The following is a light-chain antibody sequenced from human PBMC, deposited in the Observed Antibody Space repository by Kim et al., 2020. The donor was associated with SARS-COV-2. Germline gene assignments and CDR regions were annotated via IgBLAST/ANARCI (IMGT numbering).Light chain of an antibody. V-gene: IGKV3-11*01. CDR1: QSVSSY. CDR3: QQRKSWPLS. J-gene: IGKJ4*01. CDR2: DAS. Sequence: EIVLTQSPGTLSLSPGERATLSCRASQSVSSYLAWYQQEPGQTPRLLIYDASNRATGIPARFSGSGSGTDFTLTISSLEPEDFAAYYCQQRKSWPLSFGGGTKVEIK.